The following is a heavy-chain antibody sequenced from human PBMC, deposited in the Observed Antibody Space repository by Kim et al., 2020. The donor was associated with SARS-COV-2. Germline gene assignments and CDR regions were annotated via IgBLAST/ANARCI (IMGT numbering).Heavy chain of an antibody. CDR1: GYSFTSYW. CDR2: IYPGDSDT. D-gene: IGHD3-10*01. CDR3: ARGISSYYGSGSYYNGVYYYGMDV. J-gene: IGHJ6*02. Sequence: GESLKISCKGSGYSFTSYWIGWVRQMPGKGLEWMGIIYPGDSDTRYSPSFQGQVTISADKSISTAYLQWSSLKASDTAMYYCARGISSYYGSGSYYNGVYYYGMDVWGQGTTVTVSS. V-gene: IGHV5-51*01.